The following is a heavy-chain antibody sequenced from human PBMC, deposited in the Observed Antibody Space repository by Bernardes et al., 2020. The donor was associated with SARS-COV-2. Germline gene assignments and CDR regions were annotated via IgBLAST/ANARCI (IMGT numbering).Heavy chain of an antibody. CDR1: GFPFNNFP. J-gene: IGHJ4*02. Sequence: GGSLRLSCAASGFPFNNFPMHWVRQAPGKGLEWVTIIAFDGSLKYYADSVRGRFTVSRDNSKNTLSLQMDSLKPEDTAVYYCVKVGYDTNNYYHLDNWGRGTLVTVSS. V-gene: IGHV3-30*02. D-gene: IGHD3-3*02. CDR3: VKVGYDTNNYYHLDN. CDR2: IAFDGSLK.